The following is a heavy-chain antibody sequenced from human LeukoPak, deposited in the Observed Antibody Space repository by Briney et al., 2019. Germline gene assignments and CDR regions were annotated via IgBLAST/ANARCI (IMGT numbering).Heavy chain of an antibody. D-gene: IGHD3-10*01. J-gene: IGHJ4*02. CDR3: ARDGLYGSGSYYYYFDY. CDR2: ISSNGGST. CDR1: GFTFSSYA. V-gene: IGHV3-64*01. Sequence: EGSLRLSCAASGFTFSSYAMHWVRQAPGKGLEYVSAISSNGGSTYYANSVKGRFTISRDNSKNTLYLQMGSLRAEDMAVYYCARDGLYGSGSYYYYFDYWGQGTLVTVSS.